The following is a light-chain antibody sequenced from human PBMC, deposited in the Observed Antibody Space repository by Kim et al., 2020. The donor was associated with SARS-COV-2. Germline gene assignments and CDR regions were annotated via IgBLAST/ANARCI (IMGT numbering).Light chain of an antibody. CDR3: SSYTSSSTYV. V-gene: IGLV2-14*03. CDR2: DVS. Sequence: QSALTQPASVSGSLGQSITISCTGTSSDVGGYNYVSWYQQHPGKAPQLMIYDVSNRPSGVSNRFSGSKSGNTASLTISGLQAEDEADYYCSSYTSSSTYVFETGTKVTVL. J-gene: IGLJ1*01. CDR1: SSDVGGYNY.